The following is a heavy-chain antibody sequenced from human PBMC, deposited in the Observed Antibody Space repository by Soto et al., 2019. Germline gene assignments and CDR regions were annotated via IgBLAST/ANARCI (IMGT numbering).Heavy chain of an antibody. CDR3: AKAIGYCSGGSCSPPGAFDI. CDR1: GFTFSSFA. V-gene: IGHV3-23*01. D-gene: IGHD2-15*01. J-gene: IGHJ3*02. CDR2: ISGSGGST. Sequence: PGRSLRLSCATSGFTFSSFAMSRVRQAPGKGLEWVSAISGSGGSTYYADSVKGRFTISRDNSKNTLYLQMNSLRAEDTAVYYCAKAIGYCSGGSCSPPGAFDIWGQGTMVTVSS.